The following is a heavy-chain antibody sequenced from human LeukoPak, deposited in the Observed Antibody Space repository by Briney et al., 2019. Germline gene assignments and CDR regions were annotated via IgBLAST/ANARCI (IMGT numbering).Heavy chain of an antibody. Sequence: GESLQISCQGSGYSFTSYWIGWVRQMPGKGLGWMGIIYPGDSDTRYSPSFQGQVTISADKSISTAYLQWSSLKASDTAMYYCARQEYCSGGSCYTWFDPWGQGTLVTVSS. J-gene: IGHJ5*02. CDR1: GYSFTSYW. CDR3: ARQEYCSGGSCYTWFDP. V-gene: IGHV5-51*01. CDR2: IYPGDSDT. D-gene: IGHD2-15*01.